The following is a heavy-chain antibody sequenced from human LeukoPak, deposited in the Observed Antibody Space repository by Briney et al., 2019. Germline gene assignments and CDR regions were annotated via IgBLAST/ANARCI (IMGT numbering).Heavy chain of an antibody. CDR2: ISYDGSYN. CDR3: ARVAGSYSSNWYGIDY. Sequence: GGSLRLSCAASGFTFSSYGMHWVRQAPGKGLEWVAVISYDGSYNFYADSVKGRFTISRDNSKNTLYLQMNSLRAEDTAVYYCARVAGSYSSNWYGIDYWGQGTLVTVSS. D-gene: IGHD6-13*01. CDR1: GFTFSSYG. J-gene: IGHJ4*02. V-gene: IGHV3-30*03.